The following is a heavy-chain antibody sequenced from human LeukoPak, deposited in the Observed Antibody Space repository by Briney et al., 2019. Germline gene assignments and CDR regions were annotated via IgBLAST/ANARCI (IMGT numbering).Heavy chain of an antibody. D-gene: IGHD2-15*01. J-gene: IGHJ4*02. CDR3: AKARYCSGGSCFPQLTPDY. CDR1: GFTFDNYG. CDR2: INWNGGSI. V-gene: IGHV3-20*04. Sequence: PGGSLRLSCAASGFTFDNYGMSWVRLAPGKGLEWVSGINWNGGSIGYAHSVKGRFTISRDNSKNTLYLQMNSLRAEDTAVYYCAKARYCSGGSCFPQLTPDYWGQGTLVTVSS.